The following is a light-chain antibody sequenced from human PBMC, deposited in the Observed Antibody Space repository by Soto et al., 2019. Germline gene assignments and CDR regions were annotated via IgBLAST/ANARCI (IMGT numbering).Light chain of an antibody. Sequence: ILLSQSPDTLSLSSGERARLSCSASQSVSSTYLAWYQQRPGQAPRLLIYGASSRATGIPDRFSGSGSGTDFTLTISRLEPEDFAVYYCHQYSSSTKTFGQGTKVDIK. CDR1: QSVSSTY. CDR3: HQYSSSTKT. V-gene: IGKV3-20*01. J-gene: IGKJ1*01. CDR2: GAS.